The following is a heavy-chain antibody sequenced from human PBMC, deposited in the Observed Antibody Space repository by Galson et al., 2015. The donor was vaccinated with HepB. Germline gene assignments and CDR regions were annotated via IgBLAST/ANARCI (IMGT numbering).Heavy chain of an antibody. V-gene: IGHV3-33*08. CDR2: IWYDGSNK. Sequence: SLRLSCAASGFTFSSYGMHWVRQAPAKGLEWVAVIWYDGSNKYYADSVKGRFTISRDNSKNTLYLQMNSLRTEDTAVYYCARTRSHRAAFDIWGQGTMVTVSS. J-gene: IGHJ3*02. CDR1: GFTFSSYG. D-gene: IGHD1-14*01. CDR3: ARTRSHRAAFDI.